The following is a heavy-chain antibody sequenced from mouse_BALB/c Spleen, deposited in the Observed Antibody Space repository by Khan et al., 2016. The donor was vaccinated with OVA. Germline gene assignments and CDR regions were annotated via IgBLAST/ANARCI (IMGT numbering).Heavy chain of an antibody. D-gene: IGHD2-13*01. CDR2: ISDGGTYI. V-gene: IGHV5-4*02. CDR3: TRGYYGDPFAY. Sequence: EVELVESGGGLVKPGGSLKLSCAASGFTFSDYYMYWVRQTPEKRLEWVATISDGGTYIYYPANVTGRFTISRDNAKNNLYLQMSSRKSDDTAMYYCTRGYYGDPFAYWGQGTLVTVSA. J-gene: IGHJ3*01. CDR1: GFTFSDYY.